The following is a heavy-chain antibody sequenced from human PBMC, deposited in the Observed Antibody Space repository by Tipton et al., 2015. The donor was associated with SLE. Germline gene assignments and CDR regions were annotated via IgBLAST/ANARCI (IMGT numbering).Heavy chain of an antibody. D-gene: IGHD1-1*01. CDR3: ARGVLRPFDY. V-gene: IGHV4-34*01. J-gene: IGHJ4*02. CDR2: INHSGST. Sequence: TLSLTCTVSGASIRSYYWSWIRQPPGKGLEWIGEINHSGSTNYNPSLKSRVTISVDTSKNQFSLKLTSVTAADTAVYYCARGVLRPFDYWGQGTLVTVSS. CDR1: GASIRSYY.